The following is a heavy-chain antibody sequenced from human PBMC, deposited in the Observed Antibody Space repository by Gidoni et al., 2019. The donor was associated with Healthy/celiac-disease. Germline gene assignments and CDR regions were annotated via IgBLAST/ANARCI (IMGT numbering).Heavy chain of an antibody. V-gene: IGHV3-23*01. J-gene: IGHJ6*02. Sequence: EVQLLESGGGLVQPGGSLRLSCAASGFTFSSYAMSWVRQAPGKGLEWVSAISGSGGSTYYADSVKGRFTISRDNSKNTLYLQMNSLRAEDTAVYYCAKDTARRGSSYYYGMDVWGQGTTVTVSS. CDR3: AKDTARRGSSYYYGMDV. D-gene: IGHD3-10*01. CDR1: GFTFSSYA. CDR2: ISGSGGST.